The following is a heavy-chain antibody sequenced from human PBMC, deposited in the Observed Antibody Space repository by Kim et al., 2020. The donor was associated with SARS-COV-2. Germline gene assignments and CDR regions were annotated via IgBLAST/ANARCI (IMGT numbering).Heavy chain of an antibody. V-gene: IGHV4-39*01. CDR1: GGSITSSSSY. CDR3: ARQFGGGKTYSGLDV. D-gene: IGHD2-15*01. J-gene: IGHJ6*02. CDR2: IFHTGTT. Sequence: SETLSLICSVSGGSITSSSSYWGWIRQPPGKGLEWIAFIFHTGTTYYNPSLKSRVTTSVDTSRNQFSLKLTSVTAADTAVFYCARQFGGGKTYSGLDVWGQGITVTVSS.